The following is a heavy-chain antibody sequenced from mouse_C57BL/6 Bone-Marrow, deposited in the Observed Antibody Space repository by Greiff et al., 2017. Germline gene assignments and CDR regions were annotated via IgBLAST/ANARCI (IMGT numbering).Heavy chain of an antibody. CDR3: ARSVLYAMDY. Sequence: EVQVVESGGGLVKPGGSLKLSCAASGFTFSDYGMHWVRQAPEKGLEWVAYISSGSSTIYYADTVKGRFTISRDTAKNTLFLQMTSLRSEDTAMYYCARSVLYAMDYWGQGTSVTVSS. CDR2: ISSGSSTI. V-gene: IGHV5-17*01. CDR1: GFTFSDYG. J-gene: IGHJ4*01.